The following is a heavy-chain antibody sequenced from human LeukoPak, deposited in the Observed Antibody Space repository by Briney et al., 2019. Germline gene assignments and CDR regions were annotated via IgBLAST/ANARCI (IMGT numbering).Heavy chain of an antibody. CDR1: GGTFSSYT. CDR2: IIPILGIA. D-gene: IGHD2-2*02. CDR3: ARDRGGGGYSSSTSCYSFDY. Sequence: SVKVSCKASGGTFSSYTISWVRQVPGQGLEWMGRIIPILGIANYAQKFQGRVTITADKSTSTAYVELSSLRSEDTAVYYCARDRGGGGYSSSTSCYSFDYWGQGTLVTVSS. V-gene: IGHV1-69*04. J-gene: IGHJ4*02.